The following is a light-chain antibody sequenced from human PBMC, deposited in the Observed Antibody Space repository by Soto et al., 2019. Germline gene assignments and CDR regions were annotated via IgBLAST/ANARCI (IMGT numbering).Light chain of an antibody. J-gene: IGLJ1*01. V-gene: IGLV2-23*02. CDR1: SSDVGSYNL. CDR2: EVS. Sequence: QSVLTQPASVSGSPGQSITISCTGTSSDVGSYNLVSWYQQHPGKAPKLMIYEVSKRPSGVSNRFSGSKSGNTASLTISGLQAEGEADYYCCSYAGSSNFYVFGTGTKVTVL. CDR3: CSYAGSSNFYV.